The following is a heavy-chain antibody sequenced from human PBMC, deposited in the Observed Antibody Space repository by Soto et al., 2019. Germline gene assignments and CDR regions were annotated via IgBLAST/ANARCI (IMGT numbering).Heavy chain of an antibody. CDR3: ARGWSGSSSAFDI. J-gene: IGHJ3*02. Sequence: QVQLQESGPGLVKPSETLSLTCTVSGGSVSSGSYYWSWIRQPPGKGLEWIGYIYYSGSTNYNPSLKSRVTLSVDTSKNQFSLKLRSVTAADTAVYYCARGWSGSSSAFDIWGQGTMVTVSS. D-gene: IGHD1-26*01. V-gene: IGHV4-61*01. CDR1: GGSVSSGSYY. CDR2: IYYSGST.